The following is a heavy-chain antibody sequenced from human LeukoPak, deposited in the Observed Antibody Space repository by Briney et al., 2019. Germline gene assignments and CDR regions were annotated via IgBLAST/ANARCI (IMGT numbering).Heavy chain of an antibody. CDR2: INPNSGGT. CDR1: GYTFTGYY. D-gene: IGHD1-26*01. J-gene: IGHJ5*02. Sequence: GASVKVSCKASGYTFTGYYMHWVRQAPGQGLERMGWINPNSGGTNYAQKFQGRVTMTRDTSISAAYMELSRLRSDDTAVYYCAREEGAETRFDPWGQGTLVTVSS. CDR3: AREEGAETRFDP. V-gene: IGHV1-2*02.